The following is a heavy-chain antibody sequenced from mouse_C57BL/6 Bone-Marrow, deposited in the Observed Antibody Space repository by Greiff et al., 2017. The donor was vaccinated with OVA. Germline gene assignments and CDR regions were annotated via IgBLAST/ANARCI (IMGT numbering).Heavy chain of an antibody. D-gene: IGHD1-1*01. CDR3: ARVRYYFWEYPWFAY. CDR1: GYTFTDYY. Sequence: QVQLKQSGAELVRPGASVKLSCKASGYTFTDYYINWVKQRPGQGLEWIARIYPGSGNTYYNEKFKGKATLTAEKYSSTAYMQLSSLTSEDSAVYFGARVRYYFWEYPWFAYWGQGTLVTVSA. V-gene: IGHV1-76*01. CDR2: IYPGSGNT. J-gene: IGHJ3*01.